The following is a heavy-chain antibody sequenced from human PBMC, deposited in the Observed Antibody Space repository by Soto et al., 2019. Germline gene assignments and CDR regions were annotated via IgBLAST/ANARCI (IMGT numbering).Heavy chain of an antibody. Sequence: EVQLVESGGGLVQPGGSLRLSCAASGFTFSSYWMHWVRQAPGKGLVWVSRINSDGSSTSYADSVKGRFTISRDTAKNTLYLQMNSLRAEDTAVYYCARSIAAGVNWFDPWGQGTLVTVSS. D-gene: IGHD2-15*01. V-gene: IGHV3-74*01. CDR3: ARSIAAGVNWFDP. CDR1: GFTFSSYW. CDR2: INSDGSST. J-gene: IGHJ5*02.